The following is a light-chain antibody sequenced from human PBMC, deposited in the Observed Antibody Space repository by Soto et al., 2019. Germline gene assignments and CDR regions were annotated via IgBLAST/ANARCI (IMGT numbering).Light chain of an antibody. CDR2: VAS. Sequence: IQMTQSPSSLSASVGDRVTITCRASQDIRHDLAWYQQRPGKAPKLLIYVASTLQSGVQSRFSGGGSGTDFTLTIRSLQPEDFATYYCIQDYTYPLTFGGGTRLEIK. CDR1: QDIRHD. V-gene: IGKV1-6*01. CDR3: IQDYTYPLT. J-gene: IGKJ5*01.